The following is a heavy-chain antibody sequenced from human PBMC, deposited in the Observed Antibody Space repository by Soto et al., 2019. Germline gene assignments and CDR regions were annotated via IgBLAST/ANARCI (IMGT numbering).Heavy chain of an antibody. J-gene: IGHJ1*01. D-gene: IGHD2-15*01. V-gene: IGHV2-5*02. CDR2: IYWDDDK. CDR3: AHSWPFGGHAAEYFQH. Sequence: QITLKESGPTLVKPTQTLTLTCTFSGFSLSTSGVGVGWIRQPPGKALEWLALIYWDDDKRYSPSLKSRLTIPQDTSKNQVVLSMTNLDPVDTATYYCAHSWPFGGHAAEYFQHWGQGTLVTVSS. CDR1: GFSLSTSGVG.